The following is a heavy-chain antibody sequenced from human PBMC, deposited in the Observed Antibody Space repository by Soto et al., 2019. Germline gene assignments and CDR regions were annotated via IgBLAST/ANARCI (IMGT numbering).Heavy chain of an antibody. D-gene: IGHD2-15*01. CDR3: AKESLGNCCPFDY. CDR1: GLTFSSFA. Sequence: LRLSCAASGLTFSSFAISWVRQAACKGLEWVSGISGSGGSTYYADSVKGRFTISRDNSKNTLYLQMNSLRAEDTAVYYCAKESLGNCCPFDYWGQGTLVTVSS. CDR2: ISGSGGST. V-gene: IGHV3-23*01. J-gene: IGHJ4*02.